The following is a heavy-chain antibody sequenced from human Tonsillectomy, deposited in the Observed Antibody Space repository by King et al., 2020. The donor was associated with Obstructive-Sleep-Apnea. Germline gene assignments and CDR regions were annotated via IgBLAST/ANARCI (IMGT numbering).Heavy chain of an antibody. J-gene: IGHJ4*02. D-gene: IGHD5-12*01. CDR2: VKQDGSEE. CDR1: GFTFSSYL. CDR3: ARSISPGYSGTPAGY. Sequence: VQLVESGGGLVQPGGSLRLSCAASGFTFSSYLMNWVRQAPGKGLEWVANVKQDGSEEHYLGSVKGRFTISRDNAKNSLYLQMNSLRAEDTAVYYCARSISPGYSGTPAGYWGQGTLVTVSS. V-gene: IGHV3-7*01.